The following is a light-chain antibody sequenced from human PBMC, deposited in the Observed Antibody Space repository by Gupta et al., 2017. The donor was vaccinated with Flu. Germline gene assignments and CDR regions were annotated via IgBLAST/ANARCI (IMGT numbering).Light chain of an antibody. J-gene: IGKJ5*01. CDR2: DAS. V-gene: IGKV1-33*01. CDR3: QQYDQLLIT. CDR1: QPITNY. Sequence: DIQLTQSPSSLSASVGDRVTITCQARQPITNYLNWYQQKPGIAPKLLIHDASNLATGVPSRFSGSGSGTHFTLTISSLQPEDIGTYYCQQYDQLLITFGQGTRLEIK.